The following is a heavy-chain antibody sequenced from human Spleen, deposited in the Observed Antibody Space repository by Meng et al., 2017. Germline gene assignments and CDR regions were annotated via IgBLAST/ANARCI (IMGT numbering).Heavy chain of an antibody. J-gene: IGHJ4*02. V-gene: IGHV4-34*01. CDR1: GGSFSGYY. CDR3: ASGGVRYFDWPLNRAYYFDY. Sequence: HVQSPQWGPLLLKPSDTPSLSCAVYGGSFSGYYWSWIRQPPGKGLEWIGEINHSGSTNYNPSLKSRVTISVDTSKNQFSLKLSSVTAADTAVYYCASGGVRYFDWPLNRAYYFDYWGQGTLVTVSS. CDR2: INHSGST. D-gene: IGHD3-9*01.